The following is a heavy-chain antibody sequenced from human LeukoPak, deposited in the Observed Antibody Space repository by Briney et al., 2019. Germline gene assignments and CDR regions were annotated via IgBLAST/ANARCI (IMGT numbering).Heavy chain of an antibody. D-gene: IGHD4-23*01. CDR2: ISGSGAST. CDR1: GFTFSTYA. Sequence: GGSLRLSCAASGFTFSTYAMSWVRQAPGKGLEWVSTISGSGASTYYADSVKGRFTISRDNSKNTLYLQMNSLRAEDTAIYYCAKDTYGAKNSGYWGQGTLVTVSS. J-gene: IGHJ4*02. CDR3: AKDTYGAKNSGY. V-gene: IGHV3-23*01.